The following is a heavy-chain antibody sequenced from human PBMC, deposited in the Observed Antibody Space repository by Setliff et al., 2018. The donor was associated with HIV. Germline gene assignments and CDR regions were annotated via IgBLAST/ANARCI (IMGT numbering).Heavy chain of an antibody. V-gene: IGHV4-61*02. Sequence: TLSLTCSVSGGSISSGTDFWSWIRQPAGKGLEWIGRIHTSGNTNYNPSLKSRVTISVDTSKNQFSLTLSSVTAADTAMYYCATYAGNGGGKGYWGQGTLVTVSS. D-gene: IGHD2-21*01. CDR3: ATYAGNGGGKGY. J-gene: IGHJ4*02. CDR2: IHTSGNT. CDR1: GGSISSGTDF.